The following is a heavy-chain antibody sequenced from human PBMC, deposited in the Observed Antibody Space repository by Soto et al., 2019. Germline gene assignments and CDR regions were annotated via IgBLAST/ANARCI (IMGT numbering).Heavy chain of an antibody. CDR2: IIPIFGTA. D-gene: IGHD3-22*01. CDR3: ASATMNGAFDI. V-gene: IGHV1-69*06. CDR1: GGTFSSYA. J-gene: IGHJ3*02. Sequence: AVKVSCKASGGTFSSYAISWVRQAPGQGLEWMGGIIPIFGTANYAQKFQGRVTITADKSTSTAYMELSSLRSEDTAVYYCASATMNGAFDIWGQGTMVTVSS.